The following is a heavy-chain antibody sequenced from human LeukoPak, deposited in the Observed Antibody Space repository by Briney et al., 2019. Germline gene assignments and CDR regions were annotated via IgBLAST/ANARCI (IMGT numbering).Heavy chain of an antibody. CDR1: GFTFSSYW. Sequence: GGSLRLSCAASGFTFSSYWMHWVRQAPGKGLVWVSAISGSGGSTYYADSVKGRFTISRDNSKNTLYLQMNSLRAEDTAVYYCAGGDRGWYGYWGQGTLVTVSS. CDR2: ISGSGGST. D-gene: IGHD6-19*01. J-gene: IGHJ4*02. CDR3: AGGDRGWYGY. V-gene: IGHV3-23*01.